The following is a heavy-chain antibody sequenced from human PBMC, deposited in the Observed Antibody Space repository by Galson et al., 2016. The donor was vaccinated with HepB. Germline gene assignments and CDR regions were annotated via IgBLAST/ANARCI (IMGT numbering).Heavy chain of an antibody. CDR3: ARSRTYDFWSGTPEALGV. J-gene: IGHJ6*02. CDR2: IFHSGST. D-gene: IGHD3-3*01. CDR1: GGSVSSSNW. Sequence: TLSLTCAVSGGSVSSSNWWNWVRQPPGKGLEWIGKIFHSGSTNYNPSLKSRVTISVDKSKNQFSLKLTSVTAADTAVYYCARSRTYDFWSGTPEALGVWGQGTTVTVPS. V-gene: IGHV4-4*02.